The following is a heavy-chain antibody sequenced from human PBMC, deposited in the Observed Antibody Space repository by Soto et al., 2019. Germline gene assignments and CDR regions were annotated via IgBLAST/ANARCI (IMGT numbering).Heavy chain of an antibody. CDR1: GYSLRDYS. CDR3: VGDRGWAFDI. J-gene: IGHJ3*02. D-gene: IGHD6-19*01. V-gene: IGHV3-48*02. Sequence: GGSLRLSCAASGYSLRDYSMNWVRKAPGKGLEWISYYGISRKYIFYSDSVRGRFTISRDDAKNSLYLQLNSLRDEDTAVYYCVGDRGWAFDIWGQGTTVTVSS. CDR2: YGISRKYI.